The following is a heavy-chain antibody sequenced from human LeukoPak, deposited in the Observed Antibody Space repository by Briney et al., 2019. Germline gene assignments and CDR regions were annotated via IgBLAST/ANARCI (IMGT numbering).Heavy chain of an antibody. CDR3: ARVTVIQTWELTYYYYYYMDV. CDR1: GGSFSGYY. CDR2: INHSGST. J-gene: IGHJ6*03. D-gene: IGHD1-26*01. V-gene: IGHV4-34*01. Sequence: KTSETLSLTCAVYGGSFSGYYWSWIRQPPGKGLEWIGEINHSGSTNYNPSLKSRVTISVDTSKNQFSLKLSSVTAADTAVYYCARVTVIQTWELTYYYYYYMDVWGKGTTVTVSS.